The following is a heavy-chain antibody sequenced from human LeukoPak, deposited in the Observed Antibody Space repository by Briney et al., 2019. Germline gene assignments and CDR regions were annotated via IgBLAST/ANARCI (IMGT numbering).Heavy chain of an antibody. CDR1: GGSISSYY. Sequence: PSETLSLTCTVSGGSISSYYWSWIRQPAGKGLEWIGRIYSSGSTNHNPSLKSRVTMSVDTSKNQFSLKLSSVTAADTAVYYCARSPTGATRAFDIWGQGTMVTVSS. V-gene: IGHV4-4*07. D-gene: IGHD1-26*01. CDR3: ARSPTGATRAFDI. J-gene: IGHJ3*02. CDR2: IYSSGST.